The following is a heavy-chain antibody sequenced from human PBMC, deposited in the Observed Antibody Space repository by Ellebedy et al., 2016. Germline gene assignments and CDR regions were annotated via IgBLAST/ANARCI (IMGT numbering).Heavy chain of an antibody. V-gene: IGHV3-23*01. CDR2: ISGSGTST. J-gene: IGHJ4*02. D-gene: IGHD2-2*01. CDR3: AKDRGGNIVVVPAAAFDY. CDR1: GFTFSSNA. Sequence: GGSLRLXXAASGFTFSSNAMSWVRQAPGKGLEWVSGISGSGTSTYYADSVKGRFTISRDNSKNTLYLQMNSLRAEDTAVYYCAKDRGGNIVVVPAAAFDYWGQGTLVTVSS.